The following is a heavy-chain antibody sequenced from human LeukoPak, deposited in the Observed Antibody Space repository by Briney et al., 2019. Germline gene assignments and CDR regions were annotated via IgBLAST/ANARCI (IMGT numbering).Heavy chain of an antibody. J-gene: IGHJ4*02. CDR3: ARQGRDTAMVR. D-gene: IGHD5-18*01. CDR1: GGSISSSSYY. Sequence: SETLSLTCTVSGGSISSSSYYWGWIRQPPGKGLEWIGSIYYSGSTYYNPSLKSRVTISVDTSKNQFSLKLSSVTAADTAVYYWARQGRDTAMVRWGQGTLVTVSS. CDR2: IYYSGST. V-gene: IGHV4-39*01.